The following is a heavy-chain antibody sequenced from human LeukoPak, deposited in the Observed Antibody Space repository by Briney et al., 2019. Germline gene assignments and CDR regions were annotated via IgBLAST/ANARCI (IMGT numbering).Heavy chain of an antibody. D-gene: IGHD3-10*01. CDR1: GGSISSYY. V-gene: IGHV4-4*07. Sequence: SETLSLTCTVAGGSISSYYWSWIRQPAGEGLEWIGRIYTSGTTNYNPSLKSGFTMSVDTSKNQFSLKLSSVTAADTAVYYCARDAGIVWFGELSPDPQDAFDNWGQGTMVTVSS. J-gene: IGHJ3*02. CDR3: ARDAGIVWFGELSPDPQDAFDN. CDR2: IYTSGTT.